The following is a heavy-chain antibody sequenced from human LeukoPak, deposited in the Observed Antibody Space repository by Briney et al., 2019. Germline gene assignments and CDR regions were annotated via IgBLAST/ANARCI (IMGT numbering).Heavy chain of an antibody. Sequence: PGGSLRLSCAASGFTFSSYGMHWVRQAPGKGLEWVAVISYDGSNKYYADSVKGRFTISRDNSKNTLYLQMNSLRAEDTAVYYCAKGGVVLLWFGELLNPNFDYWGQGTLVTVSS. J-gene: IGHJ4*02. D-gene: IGHD3-10*01. CDR1: GFTFSSYG. CDR3: AKGGVVLLWFGELLNPNFDY. V-gene: IGHV3-30*18. CDR2: ISYDGSNK.